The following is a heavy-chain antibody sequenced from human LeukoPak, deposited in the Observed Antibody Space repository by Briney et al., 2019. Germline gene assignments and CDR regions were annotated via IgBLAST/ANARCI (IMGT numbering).Heavy chain of an antibody. CDR2: VYHIGTT. CDR1: GGSIKSPTSY. CDR3: ARNTTSSPWFDP. V-gene: IGHV4-61*01. J-gene: IGHJ5*02. Sequence: ASETLSLTCTVSGGSIKSPTSYWSWIRQPPGKGLEWIGNVYHIGTTSYNSSLKSRVSISVDTSKNQFSLEMASVTPEDTALYYCARNTTSSPWFDPWGQGTLVTVSS. D-gene: IGHD6-6*01.